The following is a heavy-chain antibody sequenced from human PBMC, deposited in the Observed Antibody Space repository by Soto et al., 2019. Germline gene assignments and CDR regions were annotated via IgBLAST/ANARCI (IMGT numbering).Heavy chain of an antibody. CDR1: GFTFSTYN. V-gene: IGHV3-30*04. CDR2: ILSDGRDK. J-gene: IGHJ4*02. D-gene: IGHD3-16*01. CDR3: VSQVGVDS. Sequence: QVQLVESGGGVVQPGGSLRLSCAASGFTFSTYNMYWVRQAPGKGLEWVAIILSDGRDKNYADSVKGRCTISRDNSNNTVFLQVDRLSVEDTAVFYCVSQVGVDSWGQGTLVTVSS.